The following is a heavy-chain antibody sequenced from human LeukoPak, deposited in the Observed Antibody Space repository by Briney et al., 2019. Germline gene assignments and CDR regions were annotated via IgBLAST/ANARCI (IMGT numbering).Heavy chain of an antibody. J-gene: IGHJ5*02. D-gene: IGHD6-19*01. CDR2: MNPNSGNT. CDR3: ARGGIRAYSSGWYRIDP. Sequence: ASVKVSCKASGYTFTSYDINWVRQATGQGLEWMGWMNPNSGNTGYAQKFQGRVTITRNTSMSTAYMELSSLRSEDTAVYYCARGGIRAYSSGWYRIDPWGQGTLVTVSS. CDR1: GYTFTSYD. V-gene: IGHV1-8*03.